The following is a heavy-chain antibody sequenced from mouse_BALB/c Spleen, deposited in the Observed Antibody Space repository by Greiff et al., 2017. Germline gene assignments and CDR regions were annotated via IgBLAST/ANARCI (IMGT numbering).Heavy chain of an antibody. D-gene: IGHD2-14*01. CDR2: IYPGSGST. CDR1: GYTFTSYW. J-gene: IGHJ4*01. V-gene: IGHV1S22*01. CDR3: TRGGYYRYDVNYAMDY. Sequence: LQQPGSELVRPGASVKLSCKASGYTFTSYWMHWVKQRPGQGLAWIGNIYPGSGSTNYDEKFKSKATLTVDTSSSTAYMLISSLTSEDSAVYYCTRGGYYRYDVNYAMDYWGQGTSVTVTS.